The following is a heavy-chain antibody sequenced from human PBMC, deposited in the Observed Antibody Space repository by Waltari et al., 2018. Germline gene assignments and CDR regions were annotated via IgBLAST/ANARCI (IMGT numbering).Heavy chain of an antibody. CDR3: ARTYYDFWTGSYWVHYFDD. CDR1: GGSISSGSYY. CDR2: IYTSGST. Sequence: QVQLQESGPGLVKPSQTLSLTCTVSGGSISSGSYYWSWIRQPAGKGLEWIGRIYTSGSTNYNPSLKSRVTISVDTPKNQFSLKLSSVTAADTAVYYCARTYYDFWTGSYWVHYFDDWGQGTLVTVSS. D-gene: IGHD3-3*01. V-gene: IGHV4-61*02. J-gene: IGHJ4*02.